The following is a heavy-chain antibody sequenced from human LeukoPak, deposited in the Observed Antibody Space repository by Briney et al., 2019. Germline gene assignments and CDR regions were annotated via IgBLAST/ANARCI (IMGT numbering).Heavy chain of an antibody. J-gene: IGHJ6*02. CDR2: INPNSGGT. V-gene: IGHV1-2*02. Sequence: ASVKVSCKASGYTFTGHYMHWVRQAPGQGLEWMGWINPNSGGTNYAQKFQGRVTMTRDTSISTAYMELSRLRSDDTAVYYCARDLSYDFWSGYYHYYYGMDVWGQGTTVTVSS. CDR1: GYTFTGHY. CDR3: ARDLSYDFWSGYYHYYYGMDV. D-gene: IGHD3-3*01.